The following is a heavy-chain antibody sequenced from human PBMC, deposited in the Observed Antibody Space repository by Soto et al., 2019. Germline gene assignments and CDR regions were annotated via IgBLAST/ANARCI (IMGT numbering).Heavy chain of an antibody. D-gene: IGHD5-18*01. CDR3: AREYMDGGWFDP. CDR1: GYTFTSYD. J-gene: IGHJ5*02. CDR2: MNPNSGNT. Sequence: ASVKVSCKASGYTFTSYDINWVRQATGQGLEWMGWMNPNSGNTGYAQKFQGRVTMTRNTSISTAYMELSSLRSEDTAVYYCAREYMDGGWFDPWGQGTLVTVSS. V-gene: IGHV1-8*01.